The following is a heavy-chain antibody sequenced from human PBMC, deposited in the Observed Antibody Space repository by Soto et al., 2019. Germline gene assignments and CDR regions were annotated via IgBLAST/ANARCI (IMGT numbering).Heavy chain of an antibody. Sequence: HPGGSLRLSCAASGFTFSSYWMSWVRQAPGKGLEWVANIKQDGSEKYYVDSVKGRFTISRDNAKNSLYLQMNSLRAEDTAVYYCARVCMVRGVIGSYYYYYGMDVWGQGTTVTVSS. J-gene: IGHJ6*02. V-gene: IGHV3-7*01. D-gene: IGHD3-10*01. CDR1: GFTFSSYW. CDR3: ARVCMVRGVIGSYYYYYGMDV. CDR2: IKQDGSEK.